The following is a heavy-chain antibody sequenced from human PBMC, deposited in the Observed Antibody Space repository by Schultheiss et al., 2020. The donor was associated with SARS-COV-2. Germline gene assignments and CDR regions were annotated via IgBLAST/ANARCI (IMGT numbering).Heavy chain of an antibody. J-gene: IGHJ6*02. CDR2: IIPMFGTA. D-gene: IGHD6-6*01. CDR3: ASAQLVGYGMDV. V-gene: IGHV1-69*13. CDR1: GGTFSSYA. Sequence: SVKVSCKASGGTFSSYAISWVRQAPGQGLEWMGGIIPMFGTASYAQMLQGRVTITADESTSTTYMELSSLRSEDTAVYYCASAQLVGYGMDVWGQGTTVTVSS.